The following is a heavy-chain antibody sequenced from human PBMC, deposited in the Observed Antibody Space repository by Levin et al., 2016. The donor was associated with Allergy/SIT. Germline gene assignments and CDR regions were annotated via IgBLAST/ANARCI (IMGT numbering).Heavy chain of an antibody. Sequence: ASVKVSCKAFGGTFSSFAISWVRQAPGQGLEWMGWILPFNGNTNYPQKFQGRVTVTTDTSTNTAYMELRSLRSDDTAMYYCARRIGGSTGSDYWGQGTLVTVSS. CDR3: ARRIGGSTGSDY. V-gene: IGHV1-18*01. CDR2: ILPFNGNT. J-gene: IGHJ4*02. D-gene: IGHD1-26*01. CDR1: GGTFSSFA.